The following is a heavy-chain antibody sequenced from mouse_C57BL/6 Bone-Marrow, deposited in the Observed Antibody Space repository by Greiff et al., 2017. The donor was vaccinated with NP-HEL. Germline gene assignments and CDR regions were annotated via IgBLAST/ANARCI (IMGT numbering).Heavy chain of an antibody. J-gene: IGHJ2*01. D-gene: IGHD4-1*01. CDR1: GFTFSDYG. Sequence: VQLKESGGGLVKPGGSLKLSCAASGFTFSDYGMHWVRQAPEKGLEWVAYISSGSSTIYYADTVKGRFTISRDNAKNTLFLQMTSLRSEDTAMYYCARGLTGNYWGQGTTLTVSS. CDR2: ISSGSSTI. V-gene: IGHV5-17*01. CDR3: ARGLTGNY.